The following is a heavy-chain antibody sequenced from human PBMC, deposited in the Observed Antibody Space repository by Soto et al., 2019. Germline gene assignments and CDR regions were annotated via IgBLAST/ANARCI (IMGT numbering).Heavy chain of an antibody. CDR1: GFTFSSYS. CDR2: ISSSSSYI. J-gene: IGHJ6*02. D-gene: IGHD6-19*01. V-gene: IGHV3-21*01. CDR3: ARVTDLYSSGWSYYYYYGMDV. Sequence: GGSLRLSCAASGFTFSSYSMNWVRQAPGKGLEWVSPISSSSSYIYYADSVKGRFTISRDNAKNSLYLQMNSLRAEDTAVYYCARVTDLYSSGWSYYYYYGMDVWGQGTTVTVSS.